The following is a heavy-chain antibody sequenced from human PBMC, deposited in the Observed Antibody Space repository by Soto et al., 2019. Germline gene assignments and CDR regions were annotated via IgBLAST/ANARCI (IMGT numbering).Heavy chain of an antibody. CDR3: ARGLTTWRVGFDP. Sequence: QVQLQESGPGLVKPSQTLSLTCTVSGGSISSGDYYWSWIAKPPGKGLEWIGYIYYSGSTYYNPSLKSRVTISVDTSKNQFSLKLSSVTAADTAVYYCARGLTTWRVGFDPWGQGTLVTVSS. V-gene: IGHV4-30-4*01. J-gene: IGHJ5*02. CDR2: IYYSGST. D-gene: IGHD4-17*01. CDR1: GGSISSGDYY.